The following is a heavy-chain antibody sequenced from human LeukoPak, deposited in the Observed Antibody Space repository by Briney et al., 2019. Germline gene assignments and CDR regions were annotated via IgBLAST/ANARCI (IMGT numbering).Heavy chain of an antibody. J-gene: IGHJ4*02. V-gene: IGHV4-34*01. Sequence: SETLSLTCAVYGGSFSGYYWSWIRQPPGKGLEWIGEINHSGSTNYNPSLKSRVTMSVDTSKNQFSLKLSSVTAADTAVYYCARGNPKTYYDFWSGSFNPPQFDYWGQGTLVTVSS. CDR3: ARGNPKTYYDFWSGSFNPPQFDY. D-gene: IGHD3-3*01. CDR1: GGSFSGYY. CDR2: INHSGST.